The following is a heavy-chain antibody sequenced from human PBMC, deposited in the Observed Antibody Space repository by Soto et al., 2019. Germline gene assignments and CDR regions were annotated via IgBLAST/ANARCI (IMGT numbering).Heavy chain of an antibody. D-gene: IGHD3-22*01. V-gene: IGHV3-23*01. J-gene: IGHJ4*02. Sequence: PGGSLRLSCAASGFTFSSHAMSWVRQAPGKGLEWVSGTSANGGSTYYTDPVKGRFTISRDNAKNTLYLQMNSLRAEDTAVYYCATPYYYDSSGYIDYWGQGTLVTVSS. CDR2: TSANGGST. CDR1: GFTFSSHA. CDR3: ATPYYYDSSGYIDY.